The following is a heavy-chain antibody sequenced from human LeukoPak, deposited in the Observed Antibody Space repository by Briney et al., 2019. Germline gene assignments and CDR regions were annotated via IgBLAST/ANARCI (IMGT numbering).Heavy chain of an antibody. CDR3: ARADIVKGALDY. J-gene: IGHJ4*02. V-gene: IGHV4-59*01. D-gene: IGHD2-15*01. Sequence: SSETLSLTCTVSGGSISSYYWSWIRQPPGKGLEWIGYIYYSGSTNYNPSLKSRVTISVDTSKNQFSLKLSSVTAADTAVYYCARADIVKGALDYWGQGTLVTVSS. CDR1: GGSISSYY. CDR2: IYYSGST.